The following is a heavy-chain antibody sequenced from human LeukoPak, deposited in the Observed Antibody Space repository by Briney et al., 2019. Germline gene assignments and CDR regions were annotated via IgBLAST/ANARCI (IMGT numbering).Heavy chain of an antibody. CDR1: DFAFSSYT. V-gene: IGHV3-48*04. CDR2: ISSGSSTI. Sequence: GGSLRLSCAASDFAFSSYTMHWVRQAPGKGLEWLSDISSGSSTIDYADSVKGRFTISRDNAKKSLYLQMNSLRAEDTAVYYCARDHLYSGSYLDYYYYYGMDVWGQGTTVTVSS. CDR3: ARDHLYSGSYLDYYYYYGMDV. D-gene: IGHD1-26*01. J-gene: IGHJ6*02.